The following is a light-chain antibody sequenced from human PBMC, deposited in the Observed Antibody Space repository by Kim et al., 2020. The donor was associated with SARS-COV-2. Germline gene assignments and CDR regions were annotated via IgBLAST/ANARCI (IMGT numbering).Light chain of an antibody. V-gene: IGKV3-15*01. J-gene: IGKJ5*01. Sequence: SVSPGKSVTLSRRASQTIGNSLAWYQQSPGQAPRLLIYGALTRATDISARFSGSGSGTDFTLTISSLQPEDFAIYLCQQYSDKISFGQGTRLEIK. CDR1: QTIGNS. CDR2: GAL. CDR3: QQYSDKIS.